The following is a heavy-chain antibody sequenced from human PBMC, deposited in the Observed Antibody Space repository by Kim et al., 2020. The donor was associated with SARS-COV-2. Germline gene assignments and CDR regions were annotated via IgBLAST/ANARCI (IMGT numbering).Heavy chain of an antibody. CDR2: IIPILGIA. CDR3: ARVFANRWGDYYYGMDV. V-gene: IGHV1-69*02. J-gene: IGHJ6*02. Sequence: SVKVSCKASGGTFSSYTISWVRQAPGQGLEWMGRIIPILGIANYAQKFQGRVTITADKSTSTAYMELSSLRSEDTAVYYCARVFANRWGDYYYGMDVWGQGTTVTVSS. D-gene: IGHD3-10*02. CDR1: GGTFSSYT.